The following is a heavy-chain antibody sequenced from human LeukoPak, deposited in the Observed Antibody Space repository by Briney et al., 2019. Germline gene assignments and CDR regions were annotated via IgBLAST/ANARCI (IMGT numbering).Heavy chain of an antibody. D-gene: IGHD3-16*01. CDR2: IYYSGST. V-gene: IGHV4-39*01. Sequence: SETLSLTCTVSGGSISSSNYYWAWIRQPPGKGLEWIGSIYYSGSTYYNPSLKSRVTISVDTSKNQFSLKLSSVTAADTAVYYCARMIRHFDYWGQGTLVTVSS. J-gene: IGHJ4*02. CDR3: ARMIRHFDY. CDR1: GGSISSSNYY.